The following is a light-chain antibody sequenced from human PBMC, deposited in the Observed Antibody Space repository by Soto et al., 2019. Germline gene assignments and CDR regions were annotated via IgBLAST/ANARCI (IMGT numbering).Light chain of an antibody. CDR1: SSDFGGYNY. CDR3: SSYTSSSTPYV. J-gene: IGLJ1*01. Sequence: QSVLTQPVSVSGSPGQSITISCTGTSSDFGGYNYVSWYQQHPGKAPKLMIYDVSNRPSGVSNRFSGSKSGNTASLTISGLQAEDEADYYCSSYTSSSTPYVFGTGTKVTVL. V-gene: IGLV2-14*01. CDR2: DVS.